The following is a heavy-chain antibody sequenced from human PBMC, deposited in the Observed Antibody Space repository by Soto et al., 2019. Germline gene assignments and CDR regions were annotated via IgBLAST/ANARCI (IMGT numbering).Heavy chain of an antibody. CDR2: IAPSDSYT. V-gene: IGHV5-10-1*01. J-gene: IGHJ3*02. CDR1: GYIFTSYW. CDR3: ARQPNDAFDI. Sequence: GESLKISCKGAGYIFTSYWISWVRQMPGKGLEWMGRIAPSDSYTNYSPSFQGHVTISADKSISAAYLQWSSLKASDTAMYYCARQPNDAFDIWGQGTMVTVSS.